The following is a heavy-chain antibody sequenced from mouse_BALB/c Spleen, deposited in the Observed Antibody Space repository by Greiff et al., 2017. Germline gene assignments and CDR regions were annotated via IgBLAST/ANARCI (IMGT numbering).Heavy chain of an antibody. Sequence: QVQLQQSGPGLVQPSQCLSITCTASGFSLTSYGVHWVRQSPGQGLEWLGVIWRGGSTDYKAAFISRLSISKDNSKSQVFFIMNSLQANDTAIYYCAIYASFAYWGQGTLVTVSA. J-gene: IGHJ3*01. CDR3: AIYASFAY. CDR2: IWRGGST. CDR1: GFSLTSYG. D-gene: IGHD2-3*01. V-gene: IGHV2-2*02.